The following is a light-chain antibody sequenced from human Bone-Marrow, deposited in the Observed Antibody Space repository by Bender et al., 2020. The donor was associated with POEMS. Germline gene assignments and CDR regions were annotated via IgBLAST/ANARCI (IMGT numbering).Light chain of an antibody. CDR2: SDN. CDR3: AAWDAVLSGGV. J-gene: IGLJ3*02. Sequence: QSVLTQPPSASGTPGQRVTISCSGSNSNIGTNAVNWYQQFPGPAPKLLIHSDNQRPSGVPDRFYAFKSGTSASLAISGLQSEDEADYYCAAWDAVLSGGVFGGGTKLTVL. CDR1: NSNIGTNA. V-gene: IGLV1-44*01.